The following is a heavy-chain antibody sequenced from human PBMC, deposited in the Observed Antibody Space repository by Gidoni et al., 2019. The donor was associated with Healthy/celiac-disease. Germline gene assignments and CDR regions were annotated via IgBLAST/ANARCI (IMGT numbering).Heavy chain of an antibody. CDR2: SSGSGGST. CDR1: GLTFSIYD. D-gene: IGHD1-1*01. Sequence: EVQLVESGGGLVQPGVSLRLSCAAAGLTFSIYDMSWGRQAPGKGLEWVSASSGSGGSTYYADSVKARFTRSRDHAKNTLYLQMNSMRAEDTAVYYCAKEAQRYLAMERYFDYWGQGTLVTVSS. CDR3: AKEAQRYLAMERYFDY. J-gene: IGHJ4*02. V-gene: IGHV3-23*04.